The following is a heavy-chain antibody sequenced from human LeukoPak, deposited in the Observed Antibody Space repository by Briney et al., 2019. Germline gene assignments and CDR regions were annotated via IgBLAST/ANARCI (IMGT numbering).Heavy chain of an antibody. J-gene: IGHJ4*02. Sequence: PGGSLRLSCAASGFTFSSYAMSWVRQAPGKGLEWVSAISGSGGSTYYAVSVKGRFTISRDNSKNTLYLQMNSLRAEDTAVYYCAKDNRIRLWEPFDYWGQGTLVTVSS. V-gene: IGHV3-23*01. D-gene: IGHD5-18*01. CDR3: AKDNRIRLWEPFDY. CDR1: GFTFSSYA. CDR2: ISGSGGST.